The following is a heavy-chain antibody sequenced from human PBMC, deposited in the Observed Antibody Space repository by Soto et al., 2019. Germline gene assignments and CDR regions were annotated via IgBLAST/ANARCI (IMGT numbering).Heavy chain of an antibody. CDR2: ISGSGGST. D-gene: IGHD6-13*01. J-gene: IGHJ3*02. CDR1: GFTFSSYS. CDR3: AKDRGIAAAGPYDAFDI. V-gene: IGHV3-23*01. Sequence: GGSLRLSCAASGFTFSSYSMSWVRQAPGKGLEWVSAISGSGGSTYYADSVKGRFTISRDNSKNTLYLQMNSLRAEDTAVYYCAKDRGIAAAGPYDAFDIWGQGTMVTVSS.